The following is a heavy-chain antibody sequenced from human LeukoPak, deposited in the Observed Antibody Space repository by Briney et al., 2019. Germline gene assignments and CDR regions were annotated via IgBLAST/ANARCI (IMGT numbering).Heavy chain of an antibody. J-gene: IGHJ4*02. CDR1: GGSISISSYY. CDR3: ARLVGRCSSASCSFDY. D-gene: IGHD2-2*01. V-gene: IGHV4-39*01. CDR2: IYHTGST. Sequence: SETLSLTCTVSGGSISISSYYWAWSRQPPEKGLEGIGTIYHTGSTYYNPSLKSRVTISVDTSKNQFSLKLSSVTAADTAVYYCARLVGRCSSASCSFDYWGQGTLVTVSS.